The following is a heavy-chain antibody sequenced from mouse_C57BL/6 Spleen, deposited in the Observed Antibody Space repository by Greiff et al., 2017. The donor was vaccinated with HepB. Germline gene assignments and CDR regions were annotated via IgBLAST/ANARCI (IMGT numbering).Heavy chain of an antibody. J-gene: IGHJ3*01. V-gene: IGHV1-64*01. Sequence: VQLQQPGAELVKPGASVKLSCKASGYTFTSYWMHWVKQRPGQGLEWIGMIHPNSGSTNYNEKFKSKATLTVDKSSSTAYMQLSSLTSEDSAVYYCARFIYDGYFAYWGQGTLVTVSA. D-gene: IGHD2-3*01. CDR3: ARFIYDGYFAY. CDR1: GYTFTSYW. CDR2: IHPNSGST.